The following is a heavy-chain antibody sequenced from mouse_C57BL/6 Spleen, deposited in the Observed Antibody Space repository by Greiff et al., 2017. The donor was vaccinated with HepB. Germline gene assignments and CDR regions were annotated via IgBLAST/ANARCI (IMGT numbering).Heavy chain of an antibody. CDR2: ISSGSSTI. J-gene: IGHJ3*01. V-gene: IGHV5-17*01. Sequence: EVQWVESGGGLVKPGGSLKLSCAASGFTFSDYGMHWVRQAPEKGLEWVAYISSGSSTIYYADTVKGRFTISRDNAKNTLFLQMTSLRSEDTAMYYCARDYDYDPAWFAYWGQGTLVTVSA. CDR3: ARDYDYDPAWFAY. D-gene: IGHD2-4*01. CDR1: GFTFSDYG.